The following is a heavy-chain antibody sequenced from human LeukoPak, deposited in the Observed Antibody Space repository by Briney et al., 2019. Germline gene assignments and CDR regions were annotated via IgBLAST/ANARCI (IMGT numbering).Heavy chain of an antibody. CDR2: ISGSGGNT. J-gene: IGHJ4*02. CDR3: AKGMSATSGYLELEY. Sequence: GGSLRLSCAASGFTVSDNYISWVRQSPGKGLEWVSSISGSGGNTYSADSVKGRCTISRDNSKKTLYLQMNSLRAEDTAVYYCAKGMSATSGYLELEYWGQGTLVTVSS. D-gene: IGHD3-22*01. CDR1: GFTVSDNY. V-gene: IGHV3-23*01.